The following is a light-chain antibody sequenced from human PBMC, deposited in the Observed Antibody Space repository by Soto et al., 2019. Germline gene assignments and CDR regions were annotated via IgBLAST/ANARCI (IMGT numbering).Light chain of an antibody. J-gene: IGLJ2*01. CDR3: VAWDDSLNGPL. CDR1: SSNIGSNT. CDR2: TDS. V-gene: IGLV1-44*01. Sequence: QSVLTQPPSASGTPGQVVTISCSGSSSNIGSNTVNWYQHLPGTAPKLLIYTDSLRPSGVPGRFTAFKSGTSASLAISGLHSEDEADYYCVAWDDSLNGPLFGGGTQLTVL.